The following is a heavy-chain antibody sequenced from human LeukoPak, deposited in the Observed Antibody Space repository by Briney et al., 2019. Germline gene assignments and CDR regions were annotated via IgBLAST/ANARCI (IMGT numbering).Heavy chain of an antibody. CDR2: FDPEDGET. D-gene: IGHD3-9*01. J-gene: IGHJ3*02. CDR1: GYTFTSYG. V-gene: IGHV1-24*01. CDR3: AREPLPYYDILTGYWDDAFDI. Sequence: ASVKVSCKASGYTFTSYGISWVRQAPGKGLEWMGGFDPEDGETIYAQKFQGRVTMTEDTSTDTAYMELSSLRSEDTAVYYCAREPLPYYDILTGYWDDAFDIWGQGTMVTVSS.